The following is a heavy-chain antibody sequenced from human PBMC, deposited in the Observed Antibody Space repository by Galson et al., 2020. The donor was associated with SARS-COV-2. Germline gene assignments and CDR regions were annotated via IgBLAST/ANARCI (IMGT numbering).Heavy chain of an antibody. D-gene: IGHD3-16*02. CDR2: VSGYNGNT. Sequence: APAKVSCKASGYTFTTYSINWVRQAPGQGLEWMGWVSGYNGNTNYAQKFQGRVTMTTDTSTNTAYMEMRSLRSDDTAVYYCARGIAPTDLDPWGQGTLVTVSS. CDR1: GYTFTTYS. CDR3: ARGIAPTDLDP. J-gene: IGHJ5*01. V-gene: IGHV1-18*01.